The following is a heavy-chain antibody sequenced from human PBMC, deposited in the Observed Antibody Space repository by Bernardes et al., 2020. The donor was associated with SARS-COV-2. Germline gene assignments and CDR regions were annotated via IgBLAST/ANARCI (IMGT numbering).Heavy chain of an antibody. CDR1: GFTFSSYG. V-gene: IGHV3-30*18. Sequence: GGSLRLSCAASGFTFSSYGMHWVRQAPGKGLEWVAVISYDGSNKYYADSVKGRFTISRDNSKNTLYLQMNSLRAEDTAVYYCAKNYDSSGYYYFDYWGQGTLVTVSS. CDR2: ISYDGSNK. D-gene: IGHD3-22*01. CDR3: AKNYDSSGYYYFDY. J-gene: IGHJ4*02.